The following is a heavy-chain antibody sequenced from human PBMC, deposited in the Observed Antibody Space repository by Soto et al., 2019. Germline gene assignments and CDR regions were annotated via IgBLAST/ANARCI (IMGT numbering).Heavy chain of an antibody. D-gene: IGHD2-21*01. CDR1: GFTFRTYA. CDR3: AKARQPDGLWPFDH. V-gene: IGHV3-23*04. J-gene: IGHJ4*02. CDR2: LFGSGGGI. Sequence: DVQLVESGGGLVQPGTSLRLSCAASGFTFRTYAMSWVRQAPGKGLEWVAGLFGSGGGISYADSVKGRFTISRDNSKNVLYLQMDSLRAEDTAVYYCAKARQPDGLWPFDHWGQGTRVTVSS.